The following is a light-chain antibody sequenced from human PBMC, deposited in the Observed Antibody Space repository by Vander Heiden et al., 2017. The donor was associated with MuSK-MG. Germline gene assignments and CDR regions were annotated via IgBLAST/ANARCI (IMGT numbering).Light chain of an antibody. CDR2: DVS. CDR3: CSYAGSYTSYV. J-gene: IGLJ1*01. CDR1: SRDVGGYNY. Sequence: QSDLTQPRPVSGSPGQSVTISCTGTSRDVGGYNYVSWYQQHPGKAPKLMIYDVSERPSGVPDRFSGSKSGNTASLTISGLQAEDEADYYCCSYAGSYTSYVFGTGTKVTVL. V-gene: IGLV2-11*01.